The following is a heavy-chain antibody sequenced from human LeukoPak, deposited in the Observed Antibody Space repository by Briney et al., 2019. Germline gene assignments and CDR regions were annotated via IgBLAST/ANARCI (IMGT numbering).Heavy chain of an antibody. CDR3: ARAHRYYDCWSGYPDY. CDR2: IIPICGTA. Sequence: SVKDSCKASGGTFSSYAISWVRQAPGQGLEWMGGIIPICGTANYAQKFQGRVTITTDESTSTAYMELSSLRSEDTAVYYCARAHRYYDCWSGYPDYWGQGTLVTVSS. D-gene: IGHD3-3*01. V-gene: IGHV1-69*05. J-gene: IGHJ4*02. CDR1: GGTFSSYA.